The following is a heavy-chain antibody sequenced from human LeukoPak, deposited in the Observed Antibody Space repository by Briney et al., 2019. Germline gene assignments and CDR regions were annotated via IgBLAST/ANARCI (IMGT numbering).Heavy chain of an antibody. CDR1: GGSISSGGYY. D-gene: IGHD1-1*01. CDR3: ARGRGAGTGHLDWFDP. V-gene: IGHV4-31*03. CDR2: IYYSGST. J-gene: IGHJ5*02. Sequence: SQTLSLTCTVPGGSISSGGYYWSWIRQHPGKGLEWIGYIYYSGSTYYNPSLKSRVTISVDTSKNQFSLKLSSVTAADTAVYYCARGRGAGTGHLDWFDPWGQGTLVTVSS.